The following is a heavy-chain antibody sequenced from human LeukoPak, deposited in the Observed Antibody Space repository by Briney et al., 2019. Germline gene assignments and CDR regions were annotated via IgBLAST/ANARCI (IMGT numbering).Heavy chain of an antibody. D-gene: IGHD2-2*01. Sequence: SVKVSCKASGGTFSSYAISWVRQAPGQGLEWMGGIIPIFGTANYAQKFQGRVTITTDESTSTAYMELSSLRSEDTAVYYCARVVIPRVVVPAATYYYYYMDVWGKGTTVTVSS. CDR3: ARVVIPRVVVPAATYYYYYMDV. CDR1: GGTFSSYA. CDR2: IIPIFGTA. J-gene: IGHJ6*03. V-gene: IGHV1-69*05.